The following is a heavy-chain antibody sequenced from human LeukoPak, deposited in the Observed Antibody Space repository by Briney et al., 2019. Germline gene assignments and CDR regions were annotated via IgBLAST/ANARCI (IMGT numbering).Heavy chain of an antibody. CDR2: INHSGST. D-gene: IGHD3-10*01. CDR1: GGSFSGYY. J-gene: IGHJ5*02. V-gene: IGHV4-34*01. CDR3: ARGYLLYYYGSGSPKGGWFDP. Sequence: PSETLSLTCAVYGGSFSGYYWSWIRQPPGKGLEWIGEINHSGSTNYNPSLKSRVTISVDTSKNQFSLKLSSVTAADTAVYYCARGYLLYYYGSGSPKGGWFDPWGQGTLVTVSS.